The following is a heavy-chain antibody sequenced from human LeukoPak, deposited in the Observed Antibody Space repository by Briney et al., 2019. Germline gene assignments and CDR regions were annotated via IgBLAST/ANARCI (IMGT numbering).Heavy chain of an antibody. J-gene: IGHJ4*02. CDR3: VKRTMAGVLERRTYYFDY. CDR1: GFTFSNTA. D-gene: IGHD2-2*01. Sequence: PGGSLSLSCAASGFTFSNTAMSWVRQAPGKGLEWLSIISGSGLNAYYADSVKGRFTISRDNSKSTLFLQMNSLRAEDTALYYCVKRTMAGVLERRTYYFDYWGQGSLVTVSP. V-gene: IGHV3-23*01. CDR2: ISGSGLNA.